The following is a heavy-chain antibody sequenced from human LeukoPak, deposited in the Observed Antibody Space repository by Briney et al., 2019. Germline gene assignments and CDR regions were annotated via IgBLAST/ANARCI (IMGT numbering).Heavy chain of an antibody. CDR1: GFTFSSYS. D-gene: IGHD3-22*01. CDR2: ISSSSSTI. V-gene: IGHV3-48*01. CDR3: ARARADGITMIVAAPAPFDY. Sequence: GGSLRLSCAASGFTFSSYSMNWVRQAPGKGLEWVSYISSSSSTIYYADSVKGRFTISRDNAKNSLYLQMNSLRAEDTAVYYCARARADGITMIVAAPAPFDYWGQGTLVTVSS. J-gene: IGHJ4*02.